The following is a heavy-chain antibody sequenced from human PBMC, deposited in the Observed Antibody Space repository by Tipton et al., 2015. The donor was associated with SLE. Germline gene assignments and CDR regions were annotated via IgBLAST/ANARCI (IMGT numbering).Heavy chain of an antibody. CDR1: GGSITSGSYY. CDR3: ARREAAAALPFDY. J-gene: IGHJ4*02. D-gene: IGHD6-13*01. V-gene: IGHV4-61*02. CDR2: IFTSGST. Sequence: TLSLTCTVSGGSITSGSYYWSWIRQPAGKGLEWIGRIFTSGSTNYNPPLKSRVTISVDTSKNQFSLKLSSVTAADTAVYYCARREAAAALPFDYWGQGTLVTVSS.